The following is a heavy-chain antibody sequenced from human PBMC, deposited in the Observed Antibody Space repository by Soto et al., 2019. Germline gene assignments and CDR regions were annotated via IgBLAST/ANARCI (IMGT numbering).Heavy chain of an antibody. CDR3: ARDRLVGSGSTFDI. V-gene: IGHV1-8*01. CDR1: GYTFTIYD. CDR2: MNPNSGNT. D-gene: IGHD3-10*01. Sequence: ASVKVSCKASGYTFTIYDINWVRQATGQGLEWMGWMNPNSGNTGYAQKFQGRVTITADKSTSTAYMELSSLRSEDTAVYYCARDRLVGSGSTFDIWGQGTMVTVSS. J-gene: IGHJ3*02.